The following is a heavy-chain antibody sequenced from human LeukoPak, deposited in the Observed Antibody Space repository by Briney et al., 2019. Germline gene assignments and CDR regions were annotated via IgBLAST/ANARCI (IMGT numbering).Heavy chain of an antibody. CDR2: ISSRTI. Sequence: GGSLRLSCAASGFSFTDYTMNWVRQGPGKGLEWVSHISSRTISYAESLKGRFTISRDNAKNSLYLQMNSLSAEDTAVYYCARGSGYSGYDAVDYWGQGTLVTVSS. D-gene: IGHD5-12*01. V-gene: IGHV3-48*01. CDR1: GFSFTDYT. CDR3: ARGSGYSGYDAVDY. J-gene: IGHJ4*02.